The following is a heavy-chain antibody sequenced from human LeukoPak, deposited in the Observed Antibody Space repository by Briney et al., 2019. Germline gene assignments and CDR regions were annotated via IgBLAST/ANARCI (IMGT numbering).Heavy chain of an antibody. CDR1: GGSFSGYY. J-gene: IGHJ4*02. Sequence: KPSETLSLTCAVYGGSFSGYYWSWIRQPPGKGLEWIGEINHSGSTNYNPSLKSRVTISVDTSKNQFSLKLSSVTAADTAVYYCARYRIAARMSRGYFDYWGQGTLVTVSS. CDR2: INHSGST. D-gene: IGHD6-6*01. CDR3: ARYRIAARMSRGYFDY. V-gene: IGHV4-34*01.